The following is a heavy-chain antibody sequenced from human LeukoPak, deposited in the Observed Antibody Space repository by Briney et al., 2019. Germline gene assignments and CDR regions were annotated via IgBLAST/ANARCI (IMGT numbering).Heavy chain of an antibody. Sequence: PGGALRLSCAASGFTFSSYDMTWVRQAPGRGLEWVSYISSSGSTIYYADSVKGRFTISRDNAKNSLYLQMNSLRAEDTAVYYCAELGITMIGGVWGKGTTVTISS. V-gene: IGHV3-48*03. CDR3: AELGITMIGGV. J-gene: IGHJ6*04. D-gene: IGHD3-10*02. CDR1: GFTFSSYD. CDR2: ISSSGSTI.